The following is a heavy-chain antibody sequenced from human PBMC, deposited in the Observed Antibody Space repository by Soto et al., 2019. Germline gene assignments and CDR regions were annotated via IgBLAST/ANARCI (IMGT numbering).Heavy chain of an antibody. CDR1: GGSMSEYF. J-gene: IGHJ4*02. CDR2: IYYLGST. V-gene: IGHV4-59*01. D-gene: IGHD3-10*01. Sequence: SETLSLTCSVSGGSMSEYFWSWIRQSPGKGLEWVGYIYYLGSTDYNPSLKSRVTISVDTSKRQFSLRLTSVTAADTAVYYCARDGYDGSGSPYPAYWGPGTQVTVSS. CDR3: ARDGYDGSGSPYPAY.